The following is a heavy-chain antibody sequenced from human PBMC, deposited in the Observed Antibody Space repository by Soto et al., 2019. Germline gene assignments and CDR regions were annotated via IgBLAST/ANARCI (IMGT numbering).Heavy chain of an antibody. CDR1: GGSISSGGYY. D-gene: IGHD3-10*01. J-gene: IGHJ6*03. V-gene: IGHV4-31*03. CDR2: IYYSGST. CDR3: ARDGGRGSRRVYYYYYMDV. Sequence: SETLSLTCTVSGGSISSGGYYWSWIRQHPGKGLEWIGYIYYSGSTYYNPSLKSRVTISVDTSKNQFSLKLSSVTAADTAVYYCARDGGRGSRRVYYYYYMDVWGRGTTVTVSS.